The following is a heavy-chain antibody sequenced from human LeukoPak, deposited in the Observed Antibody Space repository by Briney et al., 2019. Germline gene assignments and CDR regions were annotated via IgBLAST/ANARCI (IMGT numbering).Heavy chain of an antibody. CDR1: GYTLTELS. CDR2: FDPEDGET. CDR3: ARDSYYYDSSGYYSTYYFDY. D-gene: IGHD3-22*01. V-gene: IGHV1-24*01. Sequence: ASVKVSCKVSGYTLTELSMHWVRQAPGKGLEWMGGFDPEDGETIYAQKFQGRVTMTEDTSTDTAYMELSSLRSEDTAVYYCARDSYYYDSSGYYSTYYFDYWGQGTLVTVSS. J-gene: IGHJ4*02.